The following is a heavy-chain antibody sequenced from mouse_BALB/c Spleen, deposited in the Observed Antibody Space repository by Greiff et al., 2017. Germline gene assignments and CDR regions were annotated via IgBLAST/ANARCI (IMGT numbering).Heavy chain of an antibody. D-gene: IGHD1-1*01. J-gene: IGHJ2*01. CDR3: ARGSYYYGSRYYFDY. CDR2: IYPGDGDT. Sequence: QVQLQQSGPELVKPGASVKMSCKASGYTFTSYYIHWVKQRPGQGLEWIGQIYPGDGDTNYNGKFKGKATLTADKSSSTAYMQLSSLTSEDSAVYFCARGSYYYGSRYYFDYWGQGTTLTVSS. CDR1: GYTFTSYY. V-gene: IGHV1S56*01.